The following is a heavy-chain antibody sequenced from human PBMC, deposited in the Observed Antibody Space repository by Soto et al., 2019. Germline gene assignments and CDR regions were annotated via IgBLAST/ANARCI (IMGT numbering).Heavy chain of an antibody. Sequence: PSETLSLTCTVSGGSVSSGSYYWSWIRQPPGKGLEWIGYIYYSGSTNYNPSLKSRVTISVDTSKNQFSLKLSSVTAADTAVYYCAREGGSSYAFDIWGQGTMVTV. V-gene: IGHV4-61*01. CDR1: GGSVSSGSYY. J-gene: IGHJ3*02. D-gene: IGHD1-26*01. CDR3: AREGGSSYAFDI. CDR2: IYYSGST.